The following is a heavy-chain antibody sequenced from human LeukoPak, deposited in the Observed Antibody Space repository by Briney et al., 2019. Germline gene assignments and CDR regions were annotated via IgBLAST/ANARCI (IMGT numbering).Heavy chain of an antibody. D-gene: IGHD1-26*01. CDR1: GYTFTKYY. CDR3: ARWIVGDTTSDY. V-gene: IGHV1-46*01. Sequence: ASVKVSCKASGYTFTKYYMQWVRQAPGQGLEWMGIINPSGGGTSYAQNFQGRVTMTRDTSTSTVYMALSSLTSEDTAVYYCARWIVGDTTSDYWGQGTLVTVSS. J-gene: IGHJ4*02. CDR2: INPSGGGT.